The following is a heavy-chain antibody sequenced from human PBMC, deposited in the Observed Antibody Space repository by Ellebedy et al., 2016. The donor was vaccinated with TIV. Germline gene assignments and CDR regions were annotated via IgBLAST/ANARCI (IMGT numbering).Heavy chain of an antibody. Sequence: PGGSLRLSCAASGFTFSNAWMSWVRQAPGKGLEWVGRIKSKTDGGTTDYAAPVKGRFTISRDDSKNTLYLQMNSLKTEDTAVYYCTLSFLMITFGGVIANGMDVWGQGTTVTVSS. CDR3: TLSFLMITFGGVIANGMDV. CDR1: GFTFSNAW. CDR2: IKSKTDGGTT. D-gene: IGHD3-16*02. J-gene: IGHJ6*02. V-gene: IGHV3-15*01.